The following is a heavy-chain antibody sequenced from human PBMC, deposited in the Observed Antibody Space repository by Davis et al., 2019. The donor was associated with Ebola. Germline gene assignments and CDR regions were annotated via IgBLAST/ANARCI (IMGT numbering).Heavy chain of an antibody. CDR3: ARARHSSTWFLGDFDY. J-gene: IGHJ4*02. CDR1: GFTFSSYW. D-gene: IGHD6-13*01. V-gene: IGHV3-7*03. Sequence: GESLKISCAASGFTFSSYWMSWVRQAPGKGLEWVANIKQDGSEKYYVDSVKGRFTISRDSAKNSLYLQMNSPRAEDTAVYYCARARHSSTWFLGDFDYWGQGTLVTVSS. CDR2: IKQDGSEK.